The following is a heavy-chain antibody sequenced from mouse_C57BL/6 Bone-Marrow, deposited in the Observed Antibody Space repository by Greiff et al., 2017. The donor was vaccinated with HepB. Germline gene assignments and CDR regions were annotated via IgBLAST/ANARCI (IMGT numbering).Heavy chain of an antibody. CDR3: ASHLYYYAMDY. CDR2: IRNKANGYTT. Sequence: EVQGVESGGGLVQPGGSLSLSCAASGFTFTDYYMSWVRQPPGKALEWLGFIRNKANGYTTEYSASVKGRFTISRDNSQSILYLQMNALRAEDSATYYCASHLYYYAMDYWGQGTSVTVSS. CDR1: GFTFTDYY. J-gene: IGHJ4*01. V-gene: IGHV7-3*01. D-gene: IGHD1-3*01.